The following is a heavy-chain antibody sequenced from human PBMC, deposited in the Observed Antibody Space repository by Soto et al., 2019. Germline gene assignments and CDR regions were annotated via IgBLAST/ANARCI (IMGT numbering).Heavy chain of an antibody. V-gene: IGHV3-30*18. CDR3: AKELLYYYYYGMDV. Sequence: GGSLRLSCAASGFTFSSYGMHWVRQAPGKGLEWVAVISYDGSNKYYADSVKGRFTISRDNSKNTLYLQMNSLRAEDTAVYYCAKELLYYYYYGMDVWGQGTTVTVSS. CDR2: ISYDGSNK. D-gene: IGHD2-15*01. J-gene: IGHJ6*02. CDR1: GFTFSSYG.